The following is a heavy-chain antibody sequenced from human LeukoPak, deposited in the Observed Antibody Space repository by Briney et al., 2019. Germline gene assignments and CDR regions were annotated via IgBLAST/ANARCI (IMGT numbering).Heavy chain of an antibody. J-gene: IGHJ6*01. CDR3: RWEHSMYSGRVD. V-gene: IGHV3-15*01. CDR1: GFTFSHSL. CDR2: IKSEGSGGTK. D-gene: IGHD1-26*01. Sequence: PGGSLRLSCAGSGFTFSHSLMSWVRQAPGKGLEWVGGIKSEGSGGTKDNAPPVRGGFTVSRDNSKNTVYLEINSLKIRDTAVYYCRWEHSMYSGRVDWGGGAAVTVSS.